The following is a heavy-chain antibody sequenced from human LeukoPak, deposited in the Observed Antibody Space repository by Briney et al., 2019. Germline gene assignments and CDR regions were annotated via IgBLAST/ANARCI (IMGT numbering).Heavy chain of an antibody. D-gene: IGHD3-9*01. CDR2: ISGPGTNT. CDR3: ARVGVLTGYHGFDV. V-gene: IGHV3-23*01. J-gene: IGHJ3*01. CDR1: GFTFSSFV. Sequence: QTGGSLRLSCAASGFTFSSFVMTWVRQAPGKGLEWVSGISGPGTNTYHADSVKGRFTISRDNSKNTLYLQMNSLRAEDTAVYYCARVGVLTGYHGFDVWGQGTMVTVSS.